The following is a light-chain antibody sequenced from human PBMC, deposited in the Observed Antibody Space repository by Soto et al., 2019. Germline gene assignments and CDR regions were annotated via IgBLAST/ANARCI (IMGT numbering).Light chain of an antibody. CDR3: CSYAGSNTWV. J-gene: IGLJ3*02. V-gene: IGLV2-23*01. Sequence: QSVLTQPASVSGSPGQSITISCTGTSSDVGNYNLVSWYQQHPGKAPKLMIYEGSRRPSGVSNRFSGSKSGNTASLTISGLQAEDEADYYCCSYAGSNTWVFGGGTQLTVL. CDR1: SSDVGNYNL. CDR2: EGS.